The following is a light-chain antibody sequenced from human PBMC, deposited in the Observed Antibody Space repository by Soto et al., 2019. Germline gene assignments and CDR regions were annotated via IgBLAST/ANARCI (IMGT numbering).Light chain of an antibody. J-gene: IGLJ1*01. V-gene: IGLV2-23*01. CDR1: SRDVGGYNL. Sequence: QSALTQPASVSGSPGQSIAISCTGTSRDVGGYNLVSWYQQHPGKVPKLMIYEGNKRPSGVSSRFSGSKSGNKASLTISGLQAEDEADYYCCSYAGFSTLVFGFGNKVTVL. CDR2: EGN. CDR3: CSYAGFSTLV.